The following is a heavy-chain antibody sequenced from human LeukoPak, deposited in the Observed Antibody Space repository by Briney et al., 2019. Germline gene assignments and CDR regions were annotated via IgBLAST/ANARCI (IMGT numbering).Heavy chain of an antibody. CDR1: GFTFSSYE. Sequence: GGSLRLSCAASGFTFSSYEMNWVRQAPGKGLEWASYISSSGSTIYYADSVKGRFTISRDNAKNSLYLQMNSLRAEDTAVYYCASLWYSSQNGFDPWGQGTLVTVSS. V-gene: IGHV3-48*03. CDR2: ISSSGSTI. CDR3: ASLWYSSQNGFDP. J-gene: IGHJ5*02. D-gene: IGHD6-13*01.